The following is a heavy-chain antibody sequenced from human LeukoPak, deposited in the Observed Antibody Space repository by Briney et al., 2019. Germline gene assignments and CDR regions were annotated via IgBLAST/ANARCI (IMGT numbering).Heavy chain of an antibody. J-gene: IGHJ4*02. V-gene: IGHV1-3*01. D-gene: IGHD3-10*01. CDR3: ARELTRFGELDF. Sequence: ASVKVSCKASGYTFTSYAMHWVRQAPGQRLEWMGWINAGNGNTKYSQRFQGRVTFVRDTSATTVYMDLSSLTSEDTALYYCARELTRFGELDFWGQGTLVTVSS. CDR2: INAGNGNT. CDR1: GYTFTSYA.